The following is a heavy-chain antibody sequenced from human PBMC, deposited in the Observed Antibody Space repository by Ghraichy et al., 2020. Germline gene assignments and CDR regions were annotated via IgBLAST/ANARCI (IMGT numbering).Heavy chain of an antibody. CDR1: GFTFGSSW. V-gene: IGHV3-74*01. Sequence: GGSLRLSCAASGFTFGSSWMHWVRQAPGKGLVWVSHISSDERTTNYADSVKGRFTISRDNAKNTLYLQMNSLRAEDTALYHCVRSNGYLDYWGQGTLVTVSS. CDR3: VRSNGYLDY. J-gene: IGHJ4*02. D-gene: IGHD3-22*01. CDR2: ISSDERTT.